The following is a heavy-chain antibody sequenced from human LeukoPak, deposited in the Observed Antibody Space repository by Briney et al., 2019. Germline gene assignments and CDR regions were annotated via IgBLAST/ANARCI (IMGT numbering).Heavy chain of an antibody. CDR1: GFTFSNAW. V-gene: IGHV3-15*07. Sequence: GGSLRLSCAASGFTFSNAWMNWVRQSPGKGPEWVGRIRSKTDGGTTYYAAPMKGRFTISRDDLKNMLFLQMNSLQIEDTAVYYCTTDGEMATNSFDHWGQGTLVTVSS. J-gene: IGHJ4*02. D-gene: IGHD5-24*01. CDR3: TTDGEMATNSFDH. CDR2: IRSKTDGGTT.